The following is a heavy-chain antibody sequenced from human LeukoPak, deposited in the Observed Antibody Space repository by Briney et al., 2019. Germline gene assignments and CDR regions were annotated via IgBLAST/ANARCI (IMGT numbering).Heavy chain of an antibody. CDR2: IIPILGIA. CDR3: ARGTYSSSWYPFDY. Sequence: SVKVSCKASGGTFSSYAISWARQAPGQGLEWMGRIIPILGIANYAQKFQGRVTITADKSTSTAYMELSSLRSEDTAVYYCARGTYSSSWYPFDYWGQGTLVTVSS. V-gene: IGHV1-69*04. J-gene: IGHJ4*02. D-gene: IGHD6-13*01. CDR1: GGTFSSYA.